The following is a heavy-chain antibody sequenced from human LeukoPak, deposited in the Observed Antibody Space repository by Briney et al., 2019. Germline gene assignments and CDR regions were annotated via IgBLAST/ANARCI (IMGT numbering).Heavy chain of an antibody. Sequence: PGESLRLSCAASGFSLSTYDIHWVRQTPGGGPEWLTYIRFDGTSKYYATSVKGRFTISRDNAKSSLYLQMNSLRAEDAAVYYCARELGGDYGEAFDIWGQGTMVTVSS. V-gene: IGHV3-30*02. CDR2: IRFDGTSK. CDR3: ARELGGDYGEAFDI. J-gene: IGHJ3*02. CDR1: GFSLSTYD. D-gene: IGHD4-17*01.